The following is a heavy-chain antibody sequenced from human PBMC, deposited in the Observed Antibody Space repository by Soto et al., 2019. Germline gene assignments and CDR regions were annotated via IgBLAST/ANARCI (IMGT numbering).Heavy chain of an antibody. CDR2: IYYSGST. V-gene: IGHV4-39*01. J-gene: IGHJ4*02. CDR3: ARYSGSYFFFDY. CDR1: GGSISSSSYY. D-gene: IGHD1-26*01. Sequence: SETLSLTCTVSGGSISSSSYYWGWIRQPPGKGLEWIGSIYYSGSTYYNPSLKSRVTISVDTSKNQFSLKLSSVTAADTAVYYCARYSGSYFFFDYWGQGALVTVYS.